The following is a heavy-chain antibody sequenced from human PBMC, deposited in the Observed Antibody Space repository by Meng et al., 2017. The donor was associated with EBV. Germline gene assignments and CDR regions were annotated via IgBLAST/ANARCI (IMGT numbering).Heavy chain of an antibody. CDR3: ASESGRGFTPDY. Sequence: VRLLRSGAGVKKPGSALKVPCSTSGGTFRSDAGSWVRQAPGQGLEWMGGLIPMVGAPHYAQKFQGRVTIIADESTSTHSMELNSLRSEDTAMYYCASESGRGFTPDYWGQGTLVTVSS. V-gene: IGHV1-69*01. CDR2: LIPMVGAP. CDR1: GGTFRSDA. J-gene: IGHJ4*02. D-gene: IGHD3-10*01.